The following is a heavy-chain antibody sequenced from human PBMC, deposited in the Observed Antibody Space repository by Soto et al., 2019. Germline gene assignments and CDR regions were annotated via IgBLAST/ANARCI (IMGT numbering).Heavy chain of an antibody. D-gene: IGHD5-12*01. CDR3: ARDFPDGYDLAAFDY. J-gene: IGHJ4*02. CDR1: GFTFSSYS. V-gene: IGHV3-21*01. CDR2: ISSSSSYI. Sequence: GGSLRLSCAASGFTFSSYSMNWVRQAPGKGLEWVSSISSSSSYIYYADSVKGRFTISRDNAKNSLYLQMNSLRAEDTAVYYCARDFPDGYDLAAFDYWGQGTLVTVSS.